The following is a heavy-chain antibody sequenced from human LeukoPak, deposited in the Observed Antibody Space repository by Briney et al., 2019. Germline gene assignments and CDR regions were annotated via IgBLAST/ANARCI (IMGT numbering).Heavy chain of an antibody. Sequence: PSETLSLTCTVSGGSISSYYWSWIRQPPGKGLEWIGYIYYSGSTSYNPSLNSRVTISLDTSKNQFSLNLSSVTAADTAVYYCARRESSGFSDYWGQGTLVTVPS. J-gene: IGHJ4*02. D-gene: IGHD6-19*01. CDR2: IYYSGST. CDR3: ARRESSGFSDY. CDR1: GGSISSYY. V-gene: IGHV4-59*08.